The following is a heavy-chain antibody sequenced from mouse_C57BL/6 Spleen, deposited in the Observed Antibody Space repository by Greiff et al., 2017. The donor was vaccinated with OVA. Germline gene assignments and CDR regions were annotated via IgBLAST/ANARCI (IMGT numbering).Heavy chain of an antibody. CDR3: ARPLYYGSSFPFAY. D-gene: IGHD1-1*01. CDR2: INPNNGGT. Sequence: EVQLQQSGPELVKPGASVKISCKASGYTFTDYYMNWVKQSHGKSLEWIGDINPNNGGTSYNQKFKGNATLTVDKSSSTAYMELRSLTSEDSAVYYCARPLYYGSSFPFAYWGQGTLVTVSA. J-gene: IGHJ3*01. V-gene: IGHV1-26*01. CDR1: GYTFTDYY.